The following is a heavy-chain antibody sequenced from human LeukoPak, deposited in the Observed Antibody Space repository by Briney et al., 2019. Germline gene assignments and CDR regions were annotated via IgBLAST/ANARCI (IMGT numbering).Heavy chain of an antibody. Sequence: ASVKVSCKASGYTFTGYYMHWVRQAPGQGLEWMGIINPSGGSTSYAQKFQGRVTMTRDMSTSTVYMELSSLRSEDTAVYYCASNTAMVPYYYYYMDVWGKGTTVTVSS. D-gene: IGHD5-18*01. V-gene: IGHV1-46*01. CDR1: GYTFTGYY. CDR2: INPSGGST. J-gene: IGHJ6*03. CDR3: ASNTAMVPYYYYYMDV.